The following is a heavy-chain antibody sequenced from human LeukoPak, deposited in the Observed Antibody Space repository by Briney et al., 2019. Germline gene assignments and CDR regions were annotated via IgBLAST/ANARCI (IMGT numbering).Heavy chain of an antibody. Sequence: GGSLRLSCAASGFTFRNFAMHWVRQAPGKGLEWVAVISYDGSNKYYADSVKGRFAISRANSKNTLYLQMNSLRAEDTAVYYCARAPVLYKGFDYWGQGTLVTVSS. CDR2: ISYDGSNK. CDR3: ARAPVLYKGFDY. V-gene: IGHV3-30*09. J-gene: IGHJ4*02. D-gene: IGHD2/OR15-2a*01. CDR1: GFTFRNFA.